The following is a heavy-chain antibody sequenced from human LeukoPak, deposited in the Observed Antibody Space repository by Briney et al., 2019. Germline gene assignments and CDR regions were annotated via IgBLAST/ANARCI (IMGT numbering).Heavy chain of an antibody. D-gene: IGHD3-22*01. V-gene: IGHV1-69*05. J-gene: IGHJ4*02. Sequence: SVKVSCKASGGTFSSYAISWVRQAPGQGLEWMGRIIPIFGTANYAQKFQGRVPITTDEATSTAYMELSSLRSEDTAGDYCARDPYYYDSSGYYRDWGQGTLVTVSS. CDR1: GGTFSSYA. CDR3: ARDPYYYDSSGYYRD. CDR2: IIPIFGTA.